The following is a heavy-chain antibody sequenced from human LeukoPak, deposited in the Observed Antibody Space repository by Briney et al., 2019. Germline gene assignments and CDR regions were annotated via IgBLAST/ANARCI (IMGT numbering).Heavy chain of an antibody. Sequence: PGGSLRLSCAASGFTFSSYWMHWVRQAPGKGLEWVAVIWYDGSNKYYADSVKGRFTISRDNSKNTLYVQMNSLRAEDTAVYYCARDPAKFWSGHDYWGQGTLVTVSS. CDR2: IWYDGSNK. J-gene: IGHJ4*02. D-gene: IGHD3-3*01. CDR3: ARDPAKFWSGHDY. V-gene: IGHV3-33*08. CDR1: GFTFSSYW.